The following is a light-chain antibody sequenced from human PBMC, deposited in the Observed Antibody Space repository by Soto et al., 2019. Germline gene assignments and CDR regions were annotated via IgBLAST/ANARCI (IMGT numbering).Light chain of an antibody. CDR1: QSVSSSY. V-gene: IGKV3-20*01. Sequence: EIVLTQSPGTLSLSPGDRATLSCRASQSVSSSYLAWYQQKPGQAPRLLIYGASSRATGITDRFSGSGSGTDFTLTISSMEPEDFAVYCCQQYGSSPLTFGGGTKVEIK. J-gene: IGKJ4*01. CDR2: GAS. CDR3: QQYGSSPLT.